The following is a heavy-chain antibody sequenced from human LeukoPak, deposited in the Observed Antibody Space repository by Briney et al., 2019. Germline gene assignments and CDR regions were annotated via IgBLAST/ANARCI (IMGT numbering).Heavy chain of an antibody. CDR2: IDPSDSYT. CDR3: ATGLAVAGTFGY. J-gene: IGHJ4*02. Sequence: GESLKISCKGSGYSFTSYWISWVRQMPGKGLEWMGRIDPSDSYTNYSPSFQGHVTISADKSISTAYLQWSSLKASDTAMYYCATGLAVAGTFGYWGQGTLVTVSS. V-gene: IGHV5-10-1*01. D-gene: IGHD6-19*01. CDR1: GYSFTSYW.